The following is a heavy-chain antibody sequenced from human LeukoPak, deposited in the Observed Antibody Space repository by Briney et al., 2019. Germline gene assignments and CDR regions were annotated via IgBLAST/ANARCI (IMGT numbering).Heavy chain of an antibody. D-gene: IGHD2-15*01. Sequence: ASVKVSCKASGYTFTGYYMHWVRQATGQGLEWMGWMNPNSGNTGYAQKFQGRVTMTRNTSISTAYMELSSLRSEDTAVYYCARAGGYCGRISCPYYFDYWGQGSLVAVSS. CDR1: GYTFTGYY. J-gene: IGHJ4*02. V-gene: IGHV1-8*02. CDR3: ARAGGYCGRISCPYYFDY. CDR2: MNPNSGNT.